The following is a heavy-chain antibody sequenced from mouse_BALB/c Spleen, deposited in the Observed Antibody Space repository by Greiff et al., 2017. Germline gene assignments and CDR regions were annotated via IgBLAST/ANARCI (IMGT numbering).Heavy chain of an antibody. V-gene: IGHV1-18*01. D-gene: IGHD1-1*01. J-gene: IGHJ4*01. CDR2: INPYNGGT. Sequence: EVKLMESGPELVKPGASMKISCKASGYSFTGYTMNWVKQSHGKNLEWIGLINPYNGGTSYNQKFKGKATLTVDKSSSTAYMELLSLTSEDSAVYYCARLGYGSSYAMDYWGQGTSVTVSS. CDR3: ARLGYGSSYAMDY. CDR1: GYSFTGYT.